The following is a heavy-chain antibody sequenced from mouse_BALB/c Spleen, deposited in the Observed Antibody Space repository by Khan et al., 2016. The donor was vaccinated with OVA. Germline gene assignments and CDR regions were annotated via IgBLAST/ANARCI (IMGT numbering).Heavy chain of an antibody. CDR1: GYTFTSYV. J-gene: IGHJ3*01. Sequence: VQLQQSGPEVVKPGASVKMSCKASGYTFTSYVMHWVKQKPGQGLVWIGYIYPFNDATKFNEKFNGKATLTSDKSSRTAYMELSNLTSEDSAVYYCAPVGRYYVSFVHWGQGTLVTVSA. CDR3: APVGRYYVSFVH. V-gene: IGHV1S136*01. D-gene: IGHD1-1*01. CDR2: IYPFNDAT.